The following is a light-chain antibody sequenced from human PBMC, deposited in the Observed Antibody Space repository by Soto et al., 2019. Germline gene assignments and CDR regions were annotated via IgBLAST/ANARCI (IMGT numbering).Light chain of an antibody. CDR3: NSYTNDTTLV. CDR2: EVA. Sequence: QSALAQPASVSGSPGQPITISCTGTSSDVGAYKFVSWYQHHPGQAPKLIIFEVANRPSGVSSRFSGSKSGNTASLTISRLLPEDEADYYCNSYTNDTTLVFGSGTKLTVL. J-gene: IGLJ2*01. V-gene: IGLV2-14*01. CDR1: SSDVGAYKF.